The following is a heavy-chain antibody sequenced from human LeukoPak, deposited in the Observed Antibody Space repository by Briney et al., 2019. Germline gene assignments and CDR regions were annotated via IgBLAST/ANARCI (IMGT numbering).Heavy chain of an antibody. V-gene: IGHV3-7*03. J-gene: IGHJ6*02. D-gene: IGHD3-16*01. Sequence: GGSLRLSCAASGFTFSNYWMNWVRQVPGKGLEWVAAIKQDGGDRYYVDSVEGRFTISRDNAKTSVYLQVNSLRADDTAVYYCARSRAAVVMGELIPSFYYGMDVWGQGTTVTVSS. CDR3: ARSRAAVVMGELIPSFYYGMDV. CDR1: GFTFSNYW. CDR2: IKQDGGDR.